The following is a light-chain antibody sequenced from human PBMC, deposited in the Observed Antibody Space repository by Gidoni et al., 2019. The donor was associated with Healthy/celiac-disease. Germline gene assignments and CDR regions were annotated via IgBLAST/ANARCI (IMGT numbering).Light chain of an antibody. CDR3: QQYYSYPLLT. CDR1: QGISSY. Sequence: VTITCRASQGISSYLAWYQQKPGKAPKLLIYAASTLQSGVPSRFSGSGSGTDFTLTISCLQSEDFATYYCQQYYSYPLLTFGGGTKVEIK. V-gene: IGKV1-8*01. J-gene: IGKJ4*01. CDR2: AAS.